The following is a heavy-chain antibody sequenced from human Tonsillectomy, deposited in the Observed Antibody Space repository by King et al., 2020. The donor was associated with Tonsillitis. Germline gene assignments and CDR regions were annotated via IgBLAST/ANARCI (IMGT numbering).Heavy chain of an antibody. CDR3: GVGLGRTNGDY. Sequence: VQLVESGGGLVQPGGSLRLSCAASGFTFSDVGMTWARQAPGKGLEWVCRSNTQSEGVTTDYAAPVKGRLTISTDDSKNTVYLQMSSLKIEDTAIYYCGVGLGRTNGDYWGQGTLVTVSS. D-gene: IGHD2-8*01. CDR1: GFTFSDVG. V-gene: IGHV3-15*01. J-gene: IGHJ4*02. CDR2: SNTQSEGVTT.